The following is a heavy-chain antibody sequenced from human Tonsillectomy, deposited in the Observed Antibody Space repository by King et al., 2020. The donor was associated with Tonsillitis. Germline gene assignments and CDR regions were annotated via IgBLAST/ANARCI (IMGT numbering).Heavy chain of an antibody. Sequence: VQLQESGPGLVKPSETLSLTCTVSGGYISNYYWSWIRQPPGKGLEWIGYIYYSGSTNYNPSLKRRVTISVDTSKSQFYLRLVSVTAADTAVYYCARDRGYSIGWLDYWGQRTLVTVSS. CDR3: ARDRGYSIGWLDY. D-gene: IGHD6-19*01. V-gene: IGHV4-59*01. CDR1: GGYISNYY. J-gene: IGHJ4*02. CDR2: IYYSGST.